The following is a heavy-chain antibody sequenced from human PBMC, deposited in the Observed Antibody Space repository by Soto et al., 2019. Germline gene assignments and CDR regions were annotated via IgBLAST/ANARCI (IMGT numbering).Heavy chain of an antibody. CDR1: GGSIISSSYY. J-gene: IGHJ5*02. D-gene: IGHD4-4*01. CDR2: IYYSGST. CDR3: ARRWLQSWFDP. Sequence: PSETLSLTCTVSGGSIISSSYYWGWIRQPPGKGLEWIGSIYYSGSTYYNPSLKSRVTISVDTSKNQFSLKLSSVTAADTAVNYCARRWLQSWFDPWGQGTLVTVSS. V-gene: IGHV4-39*01.